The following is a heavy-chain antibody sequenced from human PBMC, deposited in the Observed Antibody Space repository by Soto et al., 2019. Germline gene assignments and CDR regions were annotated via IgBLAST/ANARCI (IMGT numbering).Heavy chain of an antibody. CDR2: IYWDDDK. CDR3: IQSRCGGDCLQSYASHYYYGLDV. D-gene: IGHD2-21*02. V-gene: IGHV2-5*02. J-gene: IGHJ6*02. CDR1: GFSLSTSGVG. Sequence: QITLKESGPTLVKPTQTLTLTCTFSGFSLSTSGVGVGWIRQPPGKALEWLALIYWDDDKRYSPSLRSRLTISKDTSKNQVVHTMTNMDPADTATYYCIQSRCGGDCLQSYASHYYYGLDVWGQGTTVAVSS.